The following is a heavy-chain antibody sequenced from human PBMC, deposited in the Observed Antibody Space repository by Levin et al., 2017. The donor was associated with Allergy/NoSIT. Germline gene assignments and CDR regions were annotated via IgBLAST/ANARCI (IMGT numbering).Heavy chain of an antibody. J-gene: IGHJ4*02. Sequence: ASVKVSCRASGYTFTDSYMHWVRQPPGQGLEWMGWIIPKSGGTNFAQKFQGRVTMTTDPSISTAYMELSSLRSDDTAVYYCARGDYDFVWGTPDFDDWGQGTEVTVSS. CDR2: IIPKSGGT. CDR1: GYTFTDSY. CDR3: ARGDYDFVWGTPDFDD. D-gene: IGHD3-16*01. V-gene: IGHV1-2*02.